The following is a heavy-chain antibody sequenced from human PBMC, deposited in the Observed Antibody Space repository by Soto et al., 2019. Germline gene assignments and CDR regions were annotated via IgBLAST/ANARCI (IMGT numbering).Heavy chain of an antibody. Sequence: SETVSLTCAVSCGSISSGGYSCSWIREPAGKGLEWIGYIYHSGTTYYNPSLKSRVTLSVDPSTNQFSLKMTSVTAADRAMYFCARYNSYAIDYWGRRTMVTVSS. CDR3: ARYNSYAIDY. J-gene: IGHJ4*02. V-gene: IGHV4-30-2*02. D-gene: IGHD2-8*01. CDR2: IYHSGTT. CDR1: CGSISSGGYS.